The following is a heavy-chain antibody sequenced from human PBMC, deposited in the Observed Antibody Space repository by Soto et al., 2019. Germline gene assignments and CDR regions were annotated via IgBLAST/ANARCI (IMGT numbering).Heavy chain of an antibody. V-gene: IGHV3-11*05. D-gene: IGHD3-22*01. J-gene: IGHJ4*02. CDR3: ARGDADYYDSSGYSAFDY. Sequence: GGSLRLSCAASGFTFSDYYMSWIRQAPGKGLEWVSYISSSSSYTNYADSVKGRFTISRDNAKNSLYLQMNSLRAEDTAVYYCARGDADYYDSSGYSAFDYWGQGTLVTVSS. CDR2: ISSSSSYT. CDR1: GFTFSDYY.